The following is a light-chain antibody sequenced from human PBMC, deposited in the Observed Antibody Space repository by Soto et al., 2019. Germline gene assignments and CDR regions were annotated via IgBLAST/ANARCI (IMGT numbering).Light chain of an antibody. CDR1: QSVSSY. J-gene: IGKJ1*01. CDR3: QQRVNWPLT. V-gene: IGKV3-11*01. CDR2: DAS. Sequence: EIVLTQSPATLSLSPGERATLSCRASQSVSSYLAWYQQKPGQAPRLLIYDASNRATGIPARFSGSGSGTDFTLTITSLEPVDFAVYYCQQRVNWPLTFGQGTKVEIK.